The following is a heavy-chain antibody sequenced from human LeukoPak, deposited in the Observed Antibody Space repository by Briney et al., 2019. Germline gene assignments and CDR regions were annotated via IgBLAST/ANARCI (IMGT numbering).Heavy chain of an antibody. D-gene: IGHD6-6*01. CDR2: IYCSGST. CDR1: GGSISSGGYY. V-gene: IGHV4-31*03. CDR3: ARSLRSIAARSYFDY. J-gene: IGHJ4*02. Sequence: SETLSLTCTVSGGSISSGGYYWSWIRQHPGKGLEWIGYIYCSGSTYYNPSLKSRVTISVDTSKNQFSLKLSSVTAAVTAVYYCARSLRSIAARSYFDYWGQGTLVTVSS.